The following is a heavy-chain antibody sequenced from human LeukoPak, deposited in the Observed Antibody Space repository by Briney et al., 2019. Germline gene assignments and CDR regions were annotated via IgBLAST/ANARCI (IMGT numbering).Heavy chain of an antibody. CDR3: ARWGSSCPFDY. V-gene: IGHV3-21*01. CDR2: ISSSSSYI. D-gene: IGHD6-13*01. J-gene: IGHJ4*02. Sequence: PGGSLRLSCAASGFTFSSYSMNWVRQAPGKGLEWVSSISSSSSYIYYADSVKGRFTISRDNAKNSLYLQVNSLRAEDTAVYYCARWGSSCPFDYWGQGTLVTVSS. CDR1: GFTFSSYS.